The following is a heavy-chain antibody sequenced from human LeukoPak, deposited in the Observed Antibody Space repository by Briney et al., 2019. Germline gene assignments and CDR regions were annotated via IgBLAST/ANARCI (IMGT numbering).Heavy chain of an antibody. D-gene: IGHD3-16*02. Sequence: GGSVRLSCAASGYTFNSYRMNRVRQAPGKGLEWVSYISSSSDTIYSADSVKGRFTISRDNAKNSLYLQMNSLRAEDTAVYYCARGADDYVWGSYRPYPYDYWGQGTLVTVSS. CDR1: GYTFNSYR. J-gene: IGHJ4*02. CDR3: ARGADDYVWGSYRPYPYDY. V-gene: IGHV3-48*01. CDR2: ISSSSDTI.